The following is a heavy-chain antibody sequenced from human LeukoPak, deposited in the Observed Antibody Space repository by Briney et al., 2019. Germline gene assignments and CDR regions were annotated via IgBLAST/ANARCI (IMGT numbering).Heavy chain of an antibody. J-gene: IGHJ4*02. Sequence: GGSLRLSCAASGFTFSGSAMHWVRQASGKGLEWVGRIRSKANSYATAYAASVKGRFTISRDDSKNTAYLQMNSLKTEDTAVYYCTRHVWSGGDYYGSGSYMVYWGQGTLVTVSS. CDR2: IRSKANSYAT. CDR3: TRHVWSGGDYYGSGSYMVY. D-gene: IGHD3-10*01. CDR1: GFTFSGSA. V-gene: IGHV3-73*01.